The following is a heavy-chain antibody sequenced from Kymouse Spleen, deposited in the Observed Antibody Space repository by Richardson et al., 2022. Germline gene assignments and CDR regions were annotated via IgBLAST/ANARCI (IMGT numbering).Heavy chain of an antibody. CDR1: GFTFSSYA. CDR2: ISGSGGST. J-gene: IGHJ3*02. CDR3: AKWEYCTNGVWRDAFDI. Sequence: EVQLVESGGGLVQPGGSLRLSCAASGFTFSSYAMSWVRQAPGKGLEWVSAISGSGGSTYYADSVKGRFTISRDNSKNTLYLQMNSLRAEDTAVYYCAKWEYCTNGVWRDAFDIWGQGTMVTVSS. V-gene: IGHV3-23*04. D-gene: IGHD2-8*01.